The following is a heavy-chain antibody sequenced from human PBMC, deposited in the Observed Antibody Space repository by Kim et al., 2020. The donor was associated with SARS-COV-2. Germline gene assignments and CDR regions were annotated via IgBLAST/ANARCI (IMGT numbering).Heavy chain of an antibody. V-gene: IGHV3-23*01. D-gene: IGHD5-12*01. CDR3: AKERDIVAKKYFDY. Sequence: YAESVKGRFTISRDESKNTLYLQMNSLGPDDTAFYYCAKERDIVAKKYFDYWGQGTLVTVSS. J-gene: IGHJ4*02.